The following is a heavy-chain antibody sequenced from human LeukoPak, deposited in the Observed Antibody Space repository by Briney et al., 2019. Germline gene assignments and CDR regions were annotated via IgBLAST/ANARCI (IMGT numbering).Heavy chain of an antibody. Sequence: KPSETQSLTCTVSGGSISSYYWSWIRQPAGKGLEWIGRIYTSGSTNYNPSLKSRVSMSVDTSKNQFSLKLSSVTAADTAVYYCASSGYSGYDFFDYWGQGTLVTVSS. J-gene: IGHJ4*02. D-gene: IGHD5-12*01. CDR2: IYTSGST. V-gene: IGHV4-4*07. CDR3: ASSGYSGYDFFDY. CDR1: GGSISSYY.